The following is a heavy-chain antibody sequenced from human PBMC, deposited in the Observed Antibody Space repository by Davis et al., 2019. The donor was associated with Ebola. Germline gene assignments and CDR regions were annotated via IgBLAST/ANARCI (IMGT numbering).Heavy chain of an antibody. CDR2: IKQDGSEK. Sequence: GESLKISCAASEFSFSRYWMSWVRQAPGKGLEWVANIKQDGSEKYYVDSVKGRFTISRDNAKNSLYLQMNSLRAEDTAVYYCASGSNYQYYYYGMDVWGQGTTVTVSS. D-gene: IGHD4-11*01. CDR1: EFSFSRYW. V-gene: IGHV3-7*01. CDR3: ASGSNYQYYYYGMDV. J-gene: IGHJ6*02.